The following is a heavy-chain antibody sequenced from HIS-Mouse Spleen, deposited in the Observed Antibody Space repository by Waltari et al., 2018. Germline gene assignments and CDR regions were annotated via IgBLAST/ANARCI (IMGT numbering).Heavy chain of an antibody. D-gene: IGHD6-13*01. J-gene: IGHJ2*01. Sequence: QLQLQESGPGLVKPSETLSLTCTVSGGSISSSSYYWGWIRQPPGKVLEWIGSSYYSGGTSYNPSVKGRVTIAVDTSKSQFSRKLSSVTAADTAVYYCAREIPYSSSWYDWYFDLWGRGTLVTVSS. CDR3: AREIPYSSSWYDWYFDL. CDR1: GGSISSSSYY. V-gene: IGHV4-39*07. CDR2: SYYSGGT.